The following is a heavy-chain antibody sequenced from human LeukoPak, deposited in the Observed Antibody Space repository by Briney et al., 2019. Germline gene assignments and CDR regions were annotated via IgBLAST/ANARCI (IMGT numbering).Heavy chain of an antibody. V-gene: IGHV4-34*01. CDR1: GGSFSGYY. D-gene: IGHD2-21*02. J-gene: IGHJ6*03. Sequence: SETLSLTCAVYGGSFSGYYWSWIRQPPGKGLEWIGEINHGGSTNYNPSLKSRVTISVDTSKNQFSLKLSSVTAADTAVYYCARGRGVTLYYYYYYYMDVWGKGTTVTISS. CDR3: ARGRGVTLYYYYYYYMDV. CDR2: INHGGST.